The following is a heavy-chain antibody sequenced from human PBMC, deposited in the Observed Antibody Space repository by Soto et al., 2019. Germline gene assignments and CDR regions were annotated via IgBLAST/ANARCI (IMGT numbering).Heavy chain of an antibody. CDR2: ITGSGSTI. CDR1: GFTFSDYD. CDR3: ARTHYYYHSMDV. V-gene: IGHV3-11*01. J-gene: IGHJ6*03. Sequence: QVQLVESGGGLVKPGGSLRISCAASGFTFSDYDMSWIRQAPGKGLEWVSCITGSGSTIYYADSVKGRFTISRDNAKNSLFLQMNSLRVEDTAVYYCARTHYYYHSMDVWGKGTTVTVSS.